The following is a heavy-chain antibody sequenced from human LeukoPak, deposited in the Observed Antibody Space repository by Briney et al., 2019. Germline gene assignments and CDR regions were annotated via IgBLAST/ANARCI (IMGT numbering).Heavy chain of an antibody. CDR3: ARAVARGSWFDP. J-gene: IGHJ5*02. Sequence: PSETLSLTCAVYGGSFSSYYWNWIRQPPGKGLEWIGYIYYSGSTNYNPSLKSRVTISVDRSKNQFSLKLSSVTAADTAVYYCARAVARGSWFDPWGQGTLVTVSS. CDR2: IYYSGST. CDR1: GGSFSSYY. V-gene: IGHV4-59*01.